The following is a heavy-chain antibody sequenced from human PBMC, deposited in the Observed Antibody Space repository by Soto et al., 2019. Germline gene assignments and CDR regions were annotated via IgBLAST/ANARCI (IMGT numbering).Heavy chain of an antibody. D-gene: IGHD2-21*02. J-gene: IGHJ6*02. V-gene: IGHV3-30*03. CDR1: GFSFNTSG. CDR2: IAFDGSEE. Sequence: QVQLVESGGGVVQPGRALRLSCAASGFSFNTSGMHWVRQAPGKGLEWVAGIAFDGSEEFYGDSVRGRFTIFRDNSKNTLFLQMKSLTPEYTAVYYCATKVRVTNYLYYGMDVWGQGSTVTVSS. CDR3: ATKVRVTNYLYYGMDV.